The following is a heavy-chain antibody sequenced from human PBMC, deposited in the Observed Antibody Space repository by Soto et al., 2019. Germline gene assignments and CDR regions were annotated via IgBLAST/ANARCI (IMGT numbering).Heavy chain of an antibody. CDR1: GASIRSGGYY. V-gene: IGHV4-31*03. CDR3: ARIEMASIK. J-gene: IGHJ4*02. CDR2: IYYTGST. Sequence: SETLSLTCSVSGASIRSGGYYWSWLRQSPGKGLEWIGHIYYTGSTFYSPSLKSRLTISLDTSKNQFSLDLRSVTAADTAMYYCARIEMASIKWGRGTLVTVYS.